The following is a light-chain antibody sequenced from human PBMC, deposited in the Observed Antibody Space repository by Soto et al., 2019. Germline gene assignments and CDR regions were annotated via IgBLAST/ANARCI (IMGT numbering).Light chain of an antibody. V-gene: IGLV2-8*01. CDR2: DIN. CDR3: SSYAGSNNLVV. Sequence: QSALTQPPSASGSPGQSVTISCTGTDSDVGGYNYVSWYQQHPGKAPKLIIYDINKRPSGVPDRFSGFKSGNTASLTVSGLQAEDEADYYCSSYAGSNNLVVFGGGTKLTVL. CDR1: DSDVGGYNY. J-gene: IGLJ2*01.